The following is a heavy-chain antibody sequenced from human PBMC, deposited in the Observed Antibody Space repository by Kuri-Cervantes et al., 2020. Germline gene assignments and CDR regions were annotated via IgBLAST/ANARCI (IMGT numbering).Heavy chain of an antibody. V-gene: IGHV6-1*01. CDR2: TYYRSKWYN. J-gene: IGHJ6*03. Sequence: SATLSLTCAISGDSVSSNSAAWDWIRQSPSRGFEWLGRTYYRSKWYNDYAVSVKSRRTINPDTSKNQTSLQLKSVTPKDTAMDFCARGPIVVATSLRGYDYMDVWGKGTTVTVSS. D-gene: IGHD1-26*01. CDR1: GDSVSSNSAA. CDR3: ARGPIVVATSLRGYDYMDV.